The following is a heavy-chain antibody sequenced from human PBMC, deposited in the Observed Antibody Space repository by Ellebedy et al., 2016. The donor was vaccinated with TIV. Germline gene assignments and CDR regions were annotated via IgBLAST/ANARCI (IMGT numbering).Heavy chain of an antibody. CDR2: MNPNSGNT. CDR3: AREPRYYDILTGYPLDY. D-gene: IGHD3-9*01. V-gene: IGHV1-8*01. CDR1: GYTFTSYD. J-gene: IGHJ4*02. Sequence: ASVKVSCXASGYTFTSYDINWVRQATGQGLEWMGWMNPNSGNTGYAQKFQGRVTMTRNTSISTAYMELSSLRSEDTAVYYCAREPRYYDILTGYPLDYWGQGTLVTVSS.